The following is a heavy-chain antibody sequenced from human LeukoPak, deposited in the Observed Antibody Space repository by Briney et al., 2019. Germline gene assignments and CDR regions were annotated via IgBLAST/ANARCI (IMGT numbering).Heavy chain of an antibody. Sequence: SGGSLRLSCAASGFAFSSYAMSWVRQAPGKGLEWVSAISGSGGSTYYADSVKGRFTISRDNSKNTLYLQMNSLRAEDTAVYYCAKDGSGYSSGWYVVGGDYWGQGTLVTVSS. J-gene: IGHJ4*02. CDR3: AKDGSGYSSGWYVVGGDY. D-gene: IGHD6-19*01. CDR2: ISGSGGST. V-gene: IGHV3-23*01. CDR1: GFAFSSYA.